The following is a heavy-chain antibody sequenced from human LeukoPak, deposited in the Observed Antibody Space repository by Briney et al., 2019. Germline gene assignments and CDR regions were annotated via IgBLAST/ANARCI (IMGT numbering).Heavy chain of an antibody. CDR3: ARGAWRYGDY. D-gene: IGHD1-1*01. V-gene: IGHV1-46*01. Sequence: ASVKVSCKASGYTFTSQYMHWVRQAPGQGLGWMGIINPNGGSTRYAQKFQGRVTVPRDTSTSTVYMELSSLRCEDTAVYYCARGAWRYGDYWGQGTLVTVSS. CDR1: GYTFTSQY. CDR2: INPNGGST. J-gene: IGHJ4*02.